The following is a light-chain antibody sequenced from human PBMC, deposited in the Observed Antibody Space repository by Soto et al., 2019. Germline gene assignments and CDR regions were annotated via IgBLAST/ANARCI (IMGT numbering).Light chain of an antibody. Sequence: QSVLTQPPSVSGSPGQSVTISCTGTSSDVGSYNRVSWYQQPPGTAPKVMIYDVSNRPSGVPDRFSGSKSGNTASLTISGLQAEDESDYYCSAYTSSSTYVFRTGTKVTV. CDR3: SAYTSSSTYV. V-gene: IGLV2-18*02. CDR1: SSDVGSYNR. CDR2: DVS. J-gene: IGLJ1*01.